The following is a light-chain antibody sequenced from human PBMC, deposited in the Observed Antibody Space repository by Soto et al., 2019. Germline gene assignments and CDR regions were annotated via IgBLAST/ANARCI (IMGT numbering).Light chain of an antibody. V-gene: IGKV1-39*01. Sequence: DIQMTQSPSSLSAFVGDRVTISCRASQSISVHLNWYQQRPGQAPKVLIFAASSLQSGVPSRFSGNGSGTDFTLTISSLQPEDFATYYCQETYSSPRWTFGQGTKVDIK. CDR2: AAS. CDR1: QSISVH. CDR3: QETYSSPRWT. J-gene: IGKJ1*01.